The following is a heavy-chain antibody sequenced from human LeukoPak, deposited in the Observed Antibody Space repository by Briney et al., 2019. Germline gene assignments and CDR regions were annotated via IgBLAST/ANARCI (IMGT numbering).Heavy chain of an antibody. CDR3: ARDPAAGGAVAMGFDY. CDR1: GFTVSSNY. J-gene: IGHJ4*02. D-gene: IGHD2-2*01. Sequence: PGGSLRLSCAASGFTVSSNYMSWVRQAPGKGLEWVSVIYTGGSTYYADSVKGRFTISRDNPKNTLYLQMNTLRAEDTAVYYCARDPAAGGAVAMGFDYWGQGTLVTVSS. V-gene: IGHV3-53*01. CDR2: IYTGGST.